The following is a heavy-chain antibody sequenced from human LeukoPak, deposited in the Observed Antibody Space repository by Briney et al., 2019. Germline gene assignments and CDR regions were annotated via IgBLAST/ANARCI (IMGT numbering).Heavy chain of an antibody. V-gene: IGHV1-69*04. J-gene: IGHJ4*02. CDR2: IIPILGIA. CDR1: KYTFSSYD. CDR3: ASNREMATINLDY. Sequence: SVKVSCKASKYTFSSYDIHWVRQAPGQRLEWMGRIIPILGIANYAQKFQGRVTITADKSTSTAYMELSSLRSEDTAVYYCASNREMATINLDYWGQGTLVTVSS. D-gene: IGHD5-24*01.